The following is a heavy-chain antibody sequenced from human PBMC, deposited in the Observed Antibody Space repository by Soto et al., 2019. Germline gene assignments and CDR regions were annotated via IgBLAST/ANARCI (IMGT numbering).Heavy chain of an antibody. CDR3: ARELGYCSGGSCRPGPFDY. CDR1: GFTFSSYD. V-gene: IGHV3-13*01. Sequence: GGSLRLSCAASGFTFSSYDMHWVRQATGKGLEWVSAIGTAGDTYYPGSVKGRFTISRENAKNSLYLQMNSLRAGVTAVYYCARELGYCSGGSCRPGPFDYWGQGTLVTVSS. D-gene: IGHD2-15*01. CDR2: IGTAGDT. J-gene: IGHJ4*02.